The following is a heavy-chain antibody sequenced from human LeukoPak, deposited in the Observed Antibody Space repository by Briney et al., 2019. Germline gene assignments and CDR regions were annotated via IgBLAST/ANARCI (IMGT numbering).Heavy chain of an antibody. CDR2: IYHNGRT. Sequence: SETLSLTCTVSGYSISSGYDWGWLRQPPGKGLEWIGSIYHNGRTYYNPSLKSRVTISVDTSKNQVSLKLSSVTAADTAVYYCARLYSGYDCIWGQGTMVTVSS. J-gene: IGHJ3*02. D-gene: IGHD5-12*01. CDR3: ARLYSGYDCI. V-gene: IGHV4-38-2*02. CDR1: GYSISSGYD.